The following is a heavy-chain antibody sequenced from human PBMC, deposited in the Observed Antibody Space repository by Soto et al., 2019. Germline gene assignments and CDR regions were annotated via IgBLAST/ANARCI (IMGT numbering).Heavy chain of an antibody. V-gene: IGHV3-21*01. J-gene: IGHJ4*01. CDR3: AREAGVVGSSSAFDH. CDR2: INGRSNYV. CDR1: GFTFSTYT. Sequence: EVQVVESWGGLVKPGGSLRLSCVFSGFTFSTYTMNWVRQAPGMGLEWVSSINGRSNYVYYADSVKGRFTISRDNAKNALYLQMNRLRAEDTAIYYCAREAGVVGSSSAFDHWGLGTLVTVSS. D-gene: IGHD1-26*01.